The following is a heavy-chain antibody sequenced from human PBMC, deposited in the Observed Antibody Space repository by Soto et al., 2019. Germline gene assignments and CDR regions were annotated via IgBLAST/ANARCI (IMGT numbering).Heavy chain of an antibody. CDR2: ISSTTNYI. CDR1: GFTFTRYS. J-gene: IGHJ4*02. Sequence: GGSLRLSCAACGFTFTRYSMNWVRQAPGKGLEWVSSISSTTNYIYYGDSMKGRFTISRDNANNSLYLEMNSLRAEDTAVYYCARESEDLTSNFDYWGQGTLVTVSS. CDR3: ARESEDLTSNFDY. V-gene: IGHV3-21*06.